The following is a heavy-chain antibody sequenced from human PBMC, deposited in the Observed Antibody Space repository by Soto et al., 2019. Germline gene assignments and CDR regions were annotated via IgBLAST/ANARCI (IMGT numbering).Heavy chain of an antibody. Sequence: PSETLSLTCTVSGGSISSYYWSWIRQPPGKGLEWIGYIYYSGSTNYNPSLKSRVTISVDTSKNQFSLKLSSVTAADTAVYYCARVQWELDIYYGMDGWGQGTTVTVSS. CDR1: GGSISSYY. CDR2: IYYSGST. D-gene: IGHD1-26*01. CDR3: ARVQWELDIYYGMDG. J-gene: IGHJ6*02. V-gene: IGHV4-59*01.